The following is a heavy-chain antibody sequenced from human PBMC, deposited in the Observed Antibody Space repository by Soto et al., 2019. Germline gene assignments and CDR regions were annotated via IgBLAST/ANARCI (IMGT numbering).Heavy chain of an antibody. CDR2: IKSKTAGGAI. J-gene: IGHJ4*02. V-gene: IGHV3-15*07. Sequence: EVQLVESGGGLVKPGGSLRLSCAASGFTFTEAWMNWVRQAPGKGLEWVGRIKSKTAGGAIDYTTPVEGRVTISRDDSENTLYLQMNSLKTEDTAVYYCATDGGRWGQGTLVTVSS. CDR3: ATDGGR. CDR1: GFTFTEAW.